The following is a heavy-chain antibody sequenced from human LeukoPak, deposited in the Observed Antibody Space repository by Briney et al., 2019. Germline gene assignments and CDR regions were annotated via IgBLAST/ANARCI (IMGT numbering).Heavy chain of an antibody. CDR1: GGSISSYY. V-gene: IGHV4-59*01. Sequence: DPSETLSLTCTVSGGSISSYYWSWIRQPPGKGLEWIGYMYYSGNTHHNPSLKSRVTMSVDTSKKQFSLRLTSVTAADTAVYYCARSRDVYNGHALDIWGQGTMVTVSS. D-gene: IGHD5-24*01. CDR2: MYYSGNT. CDR3: ARSRDVYNGHALDI. J-gene: IGHJ3*02.